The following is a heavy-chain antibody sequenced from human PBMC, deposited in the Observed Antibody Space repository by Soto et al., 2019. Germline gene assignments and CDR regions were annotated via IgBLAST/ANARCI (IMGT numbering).Heavy chain of an antibody. Sequence: QVQLVQSGAEVKKPGASVKVSCKASGYTFTSYDINWVRQATGQGLEWKGWMNPNSGNTGYAQKYXGXXXMXXNTPKSTAQRRLSSMRSEDTAVYYCASEKVGAVDYWGQGTLVTVSS. V-gene: IGHV1-8*01. J-gene: IGHJ4*02. CDR1: GYTFTSYD. CDR2: MNPNSGNT. CDR3: ASEKVGAVDY. D-gene: IGHD1-26*01.